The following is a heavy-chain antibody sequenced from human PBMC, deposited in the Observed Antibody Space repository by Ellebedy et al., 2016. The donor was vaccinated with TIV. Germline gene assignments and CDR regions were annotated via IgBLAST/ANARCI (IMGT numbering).Heavy chain of an antibody. J-gene: IGHJ4*02. CDR1: GYTFSSYA. CDR2: INAGNGHT. D-gene: IGHD2-8*01. V-gene: IGHV1-3*01. CDR3: GGGGVGRYCTDSVCLQALDY. Sequence: ASVKVSCKASGYTFSSYAMHWVRQAPGQRLEWMGWINAGNGHTKYSQNFQGRVTITWDTSASTAYMELSRLRSEDTAVYYCGGGGVGRYCTDSVCLQALDYWGQGTLVTVSS.